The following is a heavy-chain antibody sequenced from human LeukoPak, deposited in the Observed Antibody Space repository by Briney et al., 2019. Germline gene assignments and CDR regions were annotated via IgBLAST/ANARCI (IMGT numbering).Heavy chain of an antibody. J-gene: IGHJ4*02. CDR1: GGSISSSSYY. Sequence: SETLSLTCTVSGGSISSSSYYWNWIRQPAGKGLEWIGRIYTSGRTNYNPSLKSRVTMSIDTSKNQFSLKLSSVTAADTAVYYCARGPDYYDGSGYRFDYWGQGTLVTVSS. CDR3: ARGPDYYDGSGYRFDY. CDR2: IYTSGRT. V-gene: IGHV4-61*02. D-gene: IGHD3-22*01.